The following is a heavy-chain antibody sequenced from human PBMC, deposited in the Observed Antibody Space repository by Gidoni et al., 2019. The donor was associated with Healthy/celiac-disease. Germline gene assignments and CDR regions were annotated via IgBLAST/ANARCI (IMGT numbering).Heavy chain of an antibody. D-gene: IGHD2-2*01. CDR2: IYYSGST. J-gene: IGHJ4*02. V-gene: IGHV4-31*03. Sequence: QVQLQESGPGLVKPSQTLSLTCPVSVGSISSGGYYWSWIRQHPGKGLEWIGYIYYSGSTSYNPSLKSRVTISVDTSKNQFSLKLSSVTAADTAVYYCASGSSTSCPTRYWGQGTLVTVSS. CDR3: ASGSSTSCPTRY. CDR1: VGSISSGGYY.